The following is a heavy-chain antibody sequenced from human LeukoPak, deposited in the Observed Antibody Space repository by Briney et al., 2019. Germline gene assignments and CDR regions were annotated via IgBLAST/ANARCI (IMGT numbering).Heavy chain of an antibody. Sequence: ASVKVSCTASGYTFTGYYMHWVRQAPGQGLEWMGWINLNSGGTNYAQKFQGRVTMTRDTSISTAYMELSRLRSGDTAVYYCARADTSLVNFYYFGMDGWGQGTTVTVSS. J-gene: IGHJ6*02. D-gene: IGHD5-18*01. CDR3: ARADTSLVNFYYFGMDG. V-gene: IGHV1-2*02. CDR1: GYTFTGYY. CDR2: INLNSGGT.